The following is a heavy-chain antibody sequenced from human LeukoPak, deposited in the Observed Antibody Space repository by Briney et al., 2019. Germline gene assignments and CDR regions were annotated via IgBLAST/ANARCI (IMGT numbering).Heavy chain of an antibody. CDR2: ISIHGEIT. CDR3: AEEVGSTYPTFDY. J-gene: IGHJ4*02. Sequence: GGSLRLSCAASGFTFSSYAMSWVRQAPGKGLEWISSISIHGEITKYADSVKGRFTISRDKSKNTVYLQMNSLRPEDTAVYYCAEEVGSTYPTFDYWGQGALVTVSS. V-gene: IGHV3-23*01. CDR1: GFTFSSYA. D-gene: IGHD1-26*01.